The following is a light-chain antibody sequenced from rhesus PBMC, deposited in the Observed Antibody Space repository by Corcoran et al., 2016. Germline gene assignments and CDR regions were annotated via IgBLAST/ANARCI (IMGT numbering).Light chain of an antibody. CDR2: KAS. Sequence: DIQMTQSPSSLSASVGDRVTITCRASQGLSTWLAWYQQKPGKAPNLLCYKASSLQSGVPSRFSGSGSGTNFTLTINSLQPEDSATCYCQQYASAPLSFGGGTKLEIK. CDR1: QGLSTW. CDR3: QQYASAPLS. J-gene: IGKJ4*01. V-gene: IGKV1-21*01.